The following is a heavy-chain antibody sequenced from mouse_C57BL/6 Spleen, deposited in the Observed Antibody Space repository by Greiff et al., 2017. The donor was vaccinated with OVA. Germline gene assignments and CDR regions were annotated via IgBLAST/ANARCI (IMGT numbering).Heavy chain of an antibody. CDR1: GYAFTNYL. D-gene: IGHD1-1*01. CDR3: ASHPYYGSSFAMDY. V-gene: IGHV1-54*01. Sequence: QVQLQQSGAELVRPGTSVKVSCKASGYAFTNYLIEWVKQRPGQGLEWIGVINPGSGGTNYNEKFKGKATLTADKSSSTAYLQLSRLTSEDSAVYFCASHPYYGSSFAMDYGGQGTSVTVSS. CDR2: INPGSGGT. J-gene: IGHJ4*01.